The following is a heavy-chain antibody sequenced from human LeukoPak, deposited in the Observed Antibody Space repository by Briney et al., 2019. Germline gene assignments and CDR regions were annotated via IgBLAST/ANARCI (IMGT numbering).Heavy chain of an antibody. CDR2: INHSGST. CDR1: GGSFSGYY. J-gene: IGHJ4*02. Sequence: PSETLSLTCAVYGGSFSGYYWSWIRQPPGKGPEWIGEINHSGSTNYNPSLKSRVTISVDTSKNQFSLKLSSVTAADTAVYYCARSFGSGSYYNYWGQGTLVTVSS. V-gene: IGHV4-34*01. CDR3: ARSFGSGSYYNY. D-gene: IGHD3-10*01.